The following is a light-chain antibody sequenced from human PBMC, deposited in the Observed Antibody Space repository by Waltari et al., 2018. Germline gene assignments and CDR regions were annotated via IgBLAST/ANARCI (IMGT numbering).Light chain of an antibody. CDR1: VLPRQY. Sequence: SYGLTQPPSVSVSPGQTAKLNCSGDVLPRQYAAWYRQRPGQAPIMLIYKDIERPSGIPERFSGSSSGTTVTLTISGVQAEDDGDYFCQSTDTNSGTRVFGSGTKVNVL. V-gene: IGLV3-25*03. J-gene: IGLJ1*01. CDR2: KDI. CDR3: QSTDTNSGTRV.